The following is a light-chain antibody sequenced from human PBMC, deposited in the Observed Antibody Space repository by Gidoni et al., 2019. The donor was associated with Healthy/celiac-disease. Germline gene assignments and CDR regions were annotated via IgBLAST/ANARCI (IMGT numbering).Light chain of an antibody. Sequence: DIQMTQSPSSLSASVGDRVTITCRASQSISSYLNWYQQKPGKAPKLLIYAASSLQSGVPSSFSGSGSGTDFTLTISSLQPEDFATYYCQQSYSTPLFGQXTKVEIK. V-gene: IGKV1-39*01. CDR1: QSISSY. CDR2: AAS. J-gene: IGKJ1*01. CDR3: QQSYSTPL.